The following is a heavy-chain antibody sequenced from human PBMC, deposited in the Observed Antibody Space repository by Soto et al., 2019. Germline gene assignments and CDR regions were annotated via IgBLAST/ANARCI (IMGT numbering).Heavy chain of an antibody. Sequence: PGESLKISCKGSGYSFTSYWISWVRQMPGKGLEWMGRIDPSDSYTNYSPSFQGHVTISADKSISTAYLQWSSLKASDTAMYYCARLKFIAVAGTDYYGMDVWGQGTTVTVSS. CDR2: IDPSDSYT. CDR1: GYSFTSYW. D-gene: IGHD6-19*01. CDR3: ARLKFIAVAGTDYYGMDV. V-gene: IGHV5-10-1*01. J-gene: IGHJ6*02.